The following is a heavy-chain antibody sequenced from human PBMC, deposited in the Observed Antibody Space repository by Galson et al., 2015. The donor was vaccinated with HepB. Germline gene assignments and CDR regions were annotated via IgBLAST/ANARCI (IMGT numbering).Heavy chain of an antibody. CDR1: GFTFSSYG. Sequence: SLRLSCAASGFTFSSYGMYWVRQAPGKGLEWVAVISYDGSNKYYVDSVKGRFTISRDNSKNTLYLQMNSLRAEDTAVYYCAKDIEYCSSGTCNWVSFYGMDVWGQGTTVTVSS. V-gene: IGHV3-30*18. CDR3: AKDIEYCSSGTCNWVSFYGMDV. J-gene: IGHJ6*02. CDR2: ISYDGSNK. D-gene: IGHD2-15*01.